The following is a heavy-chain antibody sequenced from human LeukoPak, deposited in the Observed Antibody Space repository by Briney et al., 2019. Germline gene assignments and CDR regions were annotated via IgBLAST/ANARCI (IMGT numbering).Heavy chain of an antibody. J-gene: IGHJ6*03. Sequence: PGRSLRLSCAASGFTFSDYYMSWVRQAPGKGLEWVGFIRSRAYGATTECAASVKGRFTISRDDSKSIAYLQMNSLKTEDPAVYYRSRADYYGSGSPISLDVWGKGTTVTVS. D-gene: IGHD3-10*01. V-gene: IGHV3-49*04. CDR2: IRSRAYGATT. CDR3: SRADYYGSGSPISLDV. CDR1: GFTFSDYY.